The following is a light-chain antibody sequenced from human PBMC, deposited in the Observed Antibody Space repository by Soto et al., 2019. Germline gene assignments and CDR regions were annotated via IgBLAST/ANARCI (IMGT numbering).Light chain of an antibody. CDR3: SSYTTSGTYV. CDR1: SSDVGSYNG. V-gene: IGLV2-18*02. J-gene: IGLJ1*01. CDR2: DGS. Sequence: QSALTQPPSVSGSPGQSVAISCTGTSSDVGSYNGFSWYQQPPGTAPKLMIYDGSNRPSGVPDRFSGSKSGTSASLTISGLQAEDEADYYCSSYTTSGTYVFGTGTKITVL.